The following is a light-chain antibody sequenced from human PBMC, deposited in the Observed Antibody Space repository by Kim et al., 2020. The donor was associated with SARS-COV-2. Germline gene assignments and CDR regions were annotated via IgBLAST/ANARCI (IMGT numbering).Light chain of an antibody. Sequence: APGKTASFTWEGNNLGFKSVHGYQQRPGQAPVLVMHDDSDRPSGIPERFSGSNSGNTATLTISRVEAEDEADYFCQVWDSTSDYVVFGGGTQLTVL. V-gene: IGLV3-21*03. CDR3: QVWDSTSDYVV. CDR2: DDS. CDR1: NLGFKS. J-gene: IGLJ3*02.